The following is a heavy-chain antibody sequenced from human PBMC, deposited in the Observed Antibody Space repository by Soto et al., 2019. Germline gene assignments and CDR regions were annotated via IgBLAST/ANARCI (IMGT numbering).Heavy chain of an antibody. D-gene: IGHD3-9*01. J-gene: IGHJ6*04. CDR3: ARDLRTDRYYYYYGTEV. V-gene: IGHV4-59*01. CDR2: IYYSGST. CDR1: GGSISSYY. Sequence: SETLSLTCTVSGGSISSYYWSWIRQPPGKGLEWIGYIYYSGSTNYNPSLKSRVTISVDTSKNQFSLKLSSVTAADTAVYYCARDLRTDRYYYYYGTEVWGKGTTVSVSS.